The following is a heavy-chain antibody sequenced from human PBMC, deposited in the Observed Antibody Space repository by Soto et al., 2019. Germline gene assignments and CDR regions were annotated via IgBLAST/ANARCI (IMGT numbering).Heavy chain of an antibody. CDR1: GYTFTSYG. CDR2: INAANGDT. CDR3: VRRHVSATGIDWFDP. V-gene: IGHV1-3*01. D-gene: IGHD6-13*01. Sequence: ASVKVSCTASGYTFTSYGIHWVRQATGQRLEWMGWINAANGDTKYSPKFQGRVTITRDTSASTAYMELSSLRSEDTAVYYCVRRHVSATGIDWFDPWGQGTLVTVSS. J-gene: IGHJ5*02.